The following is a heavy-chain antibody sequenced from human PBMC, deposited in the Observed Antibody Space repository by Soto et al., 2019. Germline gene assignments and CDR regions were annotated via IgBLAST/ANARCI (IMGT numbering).Heavy chain of an antibody. D-gene: IGHD1-20*01. J-gene: IGHJ3*02. V-gene: IGHV1-8*01. CDR3: ARDRPGIKTYEAFDI. Sequence: RASVKVSCKASGYTFTSYDINWVRQATGQGPEWMGWMSPNTGTIVYAQKFQGRVTMTRNTSTSTAYMTLSSLRSEDTAVYYCARDRPGIKTYEAFDIWGQGTTVTVSS. CDR1: GYTFTSYD. CDR2: MSPNTGTI.